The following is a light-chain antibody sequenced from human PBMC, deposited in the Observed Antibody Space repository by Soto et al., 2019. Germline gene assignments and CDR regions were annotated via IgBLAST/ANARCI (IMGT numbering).Light chain of an antibody. J-gene: IGKJ1*01. V-gene: IGKV1-39*01. CDR2: DAS. CDR1: QSITAY. CDR3: QHRGA. Sequence: DIQMTQSPSSPSASVGDRVTITCRASQSITAYLNWYQHKPGKAPILLIYDASILYSGVPSRFSGRRSGPDFTLIISSLQPEDFATYYCQHRGAFGQGTKVEIK.